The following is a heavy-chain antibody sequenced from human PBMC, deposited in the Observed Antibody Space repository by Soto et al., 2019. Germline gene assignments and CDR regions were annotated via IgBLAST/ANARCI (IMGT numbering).Heavy chain of an antibody. J-gene: IGHJ1*01. D-gene: IGHD4-17*01. CDR3: ARDSPWGYGDYGEYFQH. CDR1: GYTFTSYA. CDR2: INAGNGNT. Sequence: QVQLVQSGAEEKKPGASVKVSCKASGYTFTSYAMHWVRQAPGQRLEWMGWINAGNGNTKYSQKFQGRVTITRDTSASTAYMELSSLRSEDTAVYYCARDSPWGYGDYGEYFQHWGQGTLVTVSS. V-gene: IGHV1-3*05.